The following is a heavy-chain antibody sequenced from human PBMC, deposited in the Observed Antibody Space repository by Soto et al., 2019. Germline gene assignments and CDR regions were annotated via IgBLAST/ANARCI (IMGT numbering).Heavy chain of an antibody. CDR2: IRQDGSEK. CDR3: ARERTTMVRALDV. D-gene: IGHD3-10*01. CDR1: GFTFSSFR. J-gene: IGHJ6*02. V-gene: IGHV3-7*01. Sequence: EVQLVESGGGLVQPGGSLRLSCAASGFTFSSFRMNWVRQAPGKGLEWVANIRQDGSEKYYVDSVKGRFTISRDNGENSLYLQLNSLTSEDTAVYYCARERTTMVRALDVWGQGTTVTVSS.